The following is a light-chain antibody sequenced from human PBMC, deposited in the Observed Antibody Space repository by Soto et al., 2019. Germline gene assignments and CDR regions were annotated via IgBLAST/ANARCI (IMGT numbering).Light chain of an antibody. CDR2: GAS. J-gene: IGKJ1*01. CDR3: QQYDTSPRT. V-gene: IGKV3-20*01. Sequence: EIVLTQSPGTLSLSPGERATLSCRASQSVSSSYLAWYQQKSGQAPRLLIYGASSRATGIPDRFSGSESGTDFTLTISRLEPEDFAVYYCQQYDTSPRTFGQGTKV. CDR1: QSVSSSY.